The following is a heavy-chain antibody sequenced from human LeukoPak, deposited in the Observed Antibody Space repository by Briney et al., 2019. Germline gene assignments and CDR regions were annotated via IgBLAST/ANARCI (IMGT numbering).Heavy chain of an antibody. CDR2: IYSGGST. J-gene: IGHJ4*02. Sequence: GGSLRLSCAASGFTVSSNYMSWVRQAPGKGLEWVSVIYSGGSTYYADSVKGRFTISRDNSKNTLYLQMNSLRAEDTAVYYCAKDSSSRARPFDYWGQGTLVTVSS. CDR1: GFTVSSNY. D-gene: IGHD6-6*01. V-gene: IGHV3-53*01. CDR3: AKDSSSRARPFDY.